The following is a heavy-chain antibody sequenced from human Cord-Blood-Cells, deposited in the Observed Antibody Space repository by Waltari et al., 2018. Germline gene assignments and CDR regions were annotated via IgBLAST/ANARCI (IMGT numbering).Heavy chain of an antibody. CDR1: GFTVSRNY. CDR2: IYSGGST. V-gene: IGHV3-53*01. CDR3: ASSSSWYAFDI. Sequence: EVQLVESGGGLIQPGGSLRLSCAAPGFTVSRNYMSWGRQAPGKGLEWVSVIYSGGSTYYADSVKGRFTISRDNSKNTLYHQMNSLRAEDTAVYYCASSSSWYAFDIWGQGTMVTVSS. J-gene: IGHJ3*02. D-gene: IGHD6-13*01.